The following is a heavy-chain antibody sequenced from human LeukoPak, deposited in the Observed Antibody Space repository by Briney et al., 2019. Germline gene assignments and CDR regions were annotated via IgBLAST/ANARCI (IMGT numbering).Heavy chain of an antibody. V-gene: IGHV3-23*01. CDR3: AKDPHAYYYDSSGSTDY. J-gene: IGHJ4*02. CDR2: ISNSDGNT. D-gene: IGHD3-22*01. Sequence: GGSLRLSCAASKFTFSNYAMSWVRQAPGKGLEWVSAISNSDGNTYYADSVKGRFTISRDNSKNTLYLQMNSLRAEDTAVYYCAKDPHAYYYDSSGSTDYWGQGTLVTVSS. CDR1: KFTFSNYA.